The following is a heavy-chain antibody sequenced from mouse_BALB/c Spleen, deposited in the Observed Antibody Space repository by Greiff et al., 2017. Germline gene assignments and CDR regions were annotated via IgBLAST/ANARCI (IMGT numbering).Heavy chain of an antibody. J-gene: IGHJ1*01. Sequence: VHLVESGPGLVAPSQSLSITCTVSGFSLTSYVVSWVRQPPGEGLEWLGVIWGDGNTNYHSALISRLSISKYNSKSHVFLKLNSLQTDDTATYYSAKGDYCFVDVWGAGTTVTVSS. D-gene: IGHD2-12*01. V-gene: IGHV2-3*01. CDR3: AKGDYCFVDV. CDR2: IWGDGNT. CDR1: GFSLTSYV.